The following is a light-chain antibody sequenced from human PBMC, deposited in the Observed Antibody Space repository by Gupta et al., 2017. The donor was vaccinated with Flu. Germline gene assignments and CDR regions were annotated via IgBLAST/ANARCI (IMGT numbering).Light chain of an antibody. CDR3: QQYNSFPCT. CDR2: KTS. CDR1: QDVSRW. J-gene: IGKJ2*02. V-gene: IGKV1-5*03. Sequence: VTITCRAGQDVSRWLAWYQQKRGKAPKVLSSKTSNLESGVPSRFSCRESGTEDTLTTGSRQPKDVATDYCQQYNSFPCTLGQGTKLEIK.